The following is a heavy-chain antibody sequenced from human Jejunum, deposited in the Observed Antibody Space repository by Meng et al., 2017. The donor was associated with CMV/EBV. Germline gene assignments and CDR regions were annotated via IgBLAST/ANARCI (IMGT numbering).Heavy chain of an antibody. J-gene: IGHJ4*02. CDR2: IYSGEST. CDR1: EFSVLRTN. V-gene: IGHV3-53*01. CDR3: AKKYSGSFDY. D-gene: IGHD1-26*01. Sequence: SCTASEFSVLRTNMTWVRQAPGKGLEWVSAIYSGESTYYADSVKGRFTISRDNSKNTLYLQMNSLRAEDTAVYYCAKKYSGSFDYWGQGTLVTVSS.